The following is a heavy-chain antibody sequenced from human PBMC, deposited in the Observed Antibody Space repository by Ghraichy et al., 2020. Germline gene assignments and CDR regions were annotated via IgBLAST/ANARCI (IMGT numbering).Heavy chain of an antibody. CDR2: INDSGSI. V-gene: IGHV4-34*01. CDR3: ARVVFSNNWTPVHWFDP. J-gene: IGHJ5*02. CDR1: GGSFSDYD. D-gene: IGHD1-1*01. Sequence: SETLSLTCAVYGGSFSDYDWTWIRQPPGKWLEWIGEINDSGSIDYNASLKSRVSISLDTSKNQFSLKLSSVTAADTAVYFCARVVFSNNWTPVHWFDPWGQGTLVIVSS.